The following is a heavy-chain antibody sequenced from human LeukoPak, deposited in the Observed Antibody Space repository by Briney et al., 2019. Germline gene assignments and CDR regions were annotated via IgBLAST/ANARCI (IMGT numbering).Heavy chain of an antibody. D-gene: IGHD3-22*01. CDR3: ARMHTYYFDRYDPRDYYYYYMDV. V-gene: IGHV1-8*01. CDR2: MNPNSGNT. J-gene: IGHJ6*03. CDR1: GYTFTSYD. Sequence: ASVKVSCKASGYTFTSYDINWVRQATGQGLEWMGWMNPNSGNTGYAQKFQGRVTMTRNTSISTAYMELSSLRSEDTAVYYCARMHTYYFDRYDPRDYYYYYMDVWGKGTSVTVSS.